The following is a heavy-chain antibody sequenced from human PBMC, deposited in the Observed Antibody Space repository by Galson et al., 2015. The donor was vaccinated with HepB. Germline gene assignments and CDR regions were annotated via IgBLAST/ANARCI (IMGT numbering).Heavy chain of an antibody. CDR3: ARSPPMVRGVSEY. D-gene: IGHD3-10*01. V-gene: IGHV3-21*01. CDR1: GFTFSSYS. Sequence: SLRLSCAASGFTFSSYSMNWVRQAPGKGLEWVSSISSSSSYIYYADSAKGRFTISRDNAKNSLYLQMNSLRAEDTAVYYCARSPPMVRGVSEYWGQGTLVTVSS. J-gene: IGHJ4*02. CDR2: ISSSSSYI.